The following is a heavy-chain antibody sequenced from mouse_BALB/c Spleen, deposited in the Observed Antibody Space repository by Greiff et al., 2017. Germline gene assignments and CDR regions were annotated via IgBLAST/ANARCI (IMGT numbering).Heavy chain of an antibody. D-gene: IGHD2-4*01. CDR3: ARWGNDYDVGYAMDY. CDR2: ISYSGST. Sequence: EVKLQESGPGLVKPSQSLSLTCTVTGYSITSDYAWNWIRQFPGNKLEWMGYISYSGSTSYNPSLKSRISITRDTSKNQFFLQLNSVTTEDTATYYCARWGNDYDVGYAMDYWGQGTSVTVSS. J-gene: IGHJ4*01. CDR1: GYSITSDYA. V-gene: IGHV3-2*02.